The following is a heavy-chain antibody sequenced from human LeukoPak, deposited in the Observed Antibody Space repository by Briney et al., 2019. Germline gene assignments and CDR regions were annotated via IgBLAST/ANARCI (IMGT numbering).Heavy chain of an antibody. CDR3: ARPLFKVAAFFDY. D-gene: IGHD2-15*01. CDR2: ISGSGGST. Sequence: PGGSLRLSCAASGFTLSSYAMSWVRQAPGKGLEWVSAISGSGGSTYYADSVKGRFTISRDNSKNTLYLQMNSLRAEDTAVYYCARPLFKVAAFFDYWGQGTLVTVSS. J-gene: IGHJ4*02. V-gene: IGHV3-23*01. CDR1: GFTLSSYA.